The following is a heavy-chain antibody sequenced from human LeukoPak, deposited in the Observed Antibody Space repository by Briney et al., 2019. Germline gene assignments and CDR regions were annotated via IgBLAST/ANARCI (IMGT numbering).Heavy chain of an antibody. CDR3: AKEEYSSGYYYTGQYYFDY. Sequence: QSGGSLRLSCAASGFTFSSYGMSWVRQAPGKGLEWVSAISGSGGSTYYADSVKGRFTISRDNSKNTLYLQMNSLRAEDTAVYYCAKEEYSSGYYYTGQYYFDYWGQGTLVTVSS. CDR2: ISGSGGST. V-gene: IGHV3-23*01. J-gene: IGHJ4*02. CDR1: GFTFSSYG. D-gene: IGHD3-22*01.